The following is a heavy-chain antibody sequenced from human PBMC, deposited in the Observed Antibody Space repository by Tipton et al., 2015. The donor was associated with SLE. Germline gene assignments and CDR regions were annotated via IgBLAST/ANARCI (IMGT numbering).Heavy chain of an antibody. V-gene: IGHV4-59*12. Sequence: LRLSCNVSGGSMSSYYWSWIRQPPSKGLEWIGYIYYSGGTNYGSSFKSRVTMSLDMSRNQFSLKLNSMTAADTAVYFCARGTHFYGFFDSWGQGTLVTVSP. CDR1: GGSMSSYY. CDR2: IYYSGGT. CDR3: ARGTHFYGFFDS. D-gene: IGHD3-3*02. J-gene: IGHJ4*02.